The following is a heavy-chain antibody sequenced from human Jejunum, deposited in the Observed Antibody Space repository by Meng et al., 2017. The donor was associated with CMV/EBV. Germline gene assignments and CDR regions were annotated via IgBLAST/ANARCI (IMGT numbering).Heavy chain of an antibody. CDR3: AKDTVPDSRFNFGH. CDR2: IYGGGYTK. V-gene: IGHV3-23*03. CDR1: GFVFSGYY. J-gene: IGHJ4*02. D-gene: IGHD2-21*02. Sequence: SGFVFSGYYMNWVRLAPGKGLGWVSIIYGGGYTKIYADSVKGRFTISRDDSKNMLYLQMDSLRVEDTALYFCAKDTVPDSRFNFGHWGRGTLVTVSS.